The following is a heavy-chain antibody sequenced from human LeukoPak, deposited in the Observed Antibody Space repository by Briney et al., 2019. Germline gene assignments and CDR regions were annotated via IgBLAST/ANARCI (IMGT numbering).Heavy chain of an antibody. Sequence: PGGSLRLSCAVSGFTFSSYAMHWGRQAPGTGQERVAVISYDGSNKYYADSVKGRFTISRDNSKNTLYLQMNSLRAEDTAVYYCARGPIYYYYMDVWGKGTTVTVSS. CDR2: ISYDGSNK. CDR3: ARGPIYYYYMDV. CDR1: GFTFSSYA. V-gene: IGHV3-30*01. J-gene: IGHJ6*03.